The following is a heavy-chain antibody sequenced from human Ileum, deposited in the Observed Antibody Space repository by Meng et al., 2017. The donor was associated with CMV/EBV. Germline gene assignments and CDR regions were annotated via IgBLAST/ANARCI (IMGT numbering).Heavy chain of an antibody. CDR2: MNHDGSR. CDR1: GRSLSRYF. J-gene: IGHJ4*02. CDR3: ARGWSNSWSDY. D-gene: IGHD6-13*01. Sequence: SSEYGRSLSRYFGSGIRQPQRKGMEWISEMNHDGSRANSPYLEGGVSISLDASKNQLSLKLTSVTAADTAVYYCARGWSNSWSDYWGQGTLVTVSS. V-gene: IGHV4-34*01.